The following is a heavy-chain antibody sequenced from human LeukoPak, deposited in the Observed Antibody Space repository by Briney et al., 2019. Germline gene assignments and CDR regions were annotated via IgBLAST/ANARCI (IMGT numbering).Heavy chain of an antibody. J-gene: IGHJ4*02. CDR1: GFTFSSYA. Sequence: PGGSLRLSCAASGFTFSSYAMHWARQGPGKGLEWVAVISYDGSNKYYADPVKGRFTISRDNYKNTLYLQMNSLRPEDTAVYYCARNGVGATYVLGYWGQGTLVTVSS. V-gene: IGHV3-30-3*01. CDR2: ISYDGSNK. CDR3: ARNGVGATYVLGY. D-gene: IGHD1-26*01.